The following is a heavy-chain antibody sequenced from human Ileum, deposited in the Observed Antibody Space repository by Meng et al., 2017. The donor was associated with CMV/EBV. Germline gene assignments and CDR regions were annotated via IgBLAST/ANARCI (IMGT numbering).Heavy chain of an antibody. CDR3: TTDLGPYCSSTSCYSGWFDP. J-gene: IGHJ5*02. V-gene: IGHV3-15*01. CDR2: IKSKTDGGTT. D-gene: IGHD2-2*02. Sequence: WMSCVRQAPVKGLEWVGRIKSKTDGGTTDYAAPVKGRFTISRDDSKNTLYLQMHSLKTEDTAVYYCTTDLGPYCSSTSCYSGWFDPWGQGTLVTVSS. CDR1: W.